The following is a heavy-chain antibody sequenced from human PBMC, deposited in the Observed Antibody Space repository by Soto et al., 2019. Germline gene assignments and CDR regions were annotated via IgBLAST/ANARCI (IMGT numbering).Heavy chain of an antibody. D-gene: IGHD2-2*01. CDR2: INPQTGGA. J-gene: IGHJ6*02. CDR1: GYTFTGYY. V-gene: IGHV1-2*02. Sequence: ASVKVTCKASGYTFTGYYIHWVREAPGQGLEWMGWINPQTGGASYAQKFQGRVTLSRDTSINTAYLELSRLTFDDAAVYFCARERYQVISDGMDVWGQGTTVTVSS. CDR3: ARERYQVISDGMDV.